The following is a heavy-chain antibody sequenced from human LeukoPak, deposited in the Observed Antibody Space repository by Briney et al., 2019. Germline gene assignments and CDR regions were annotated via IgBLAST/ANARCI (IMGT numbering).Heavy chain of an antibody. CDR3: AREEMPGKFDY. D-gene: IGHD1-26*01. CDR2: INHSGST. V-gene: IGHV4-34*01. J-gene: IGHJ4*02. Sequence: SETLSLTCAVYGGSFSGYYWSWIRQPPGKGLEWIGEINHSGSTNYNPSLKSRVTISVDTSKNQFSLKLSSVTAADTAMYFCAREEMPGKFDYWGQGILVTVSS. CDR1: GGSFSGYY.